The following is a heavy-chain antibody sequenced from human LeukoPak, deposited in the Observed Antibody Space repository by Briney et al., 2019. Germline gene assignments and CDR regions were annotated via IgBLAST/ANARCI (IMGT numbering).Heavy chain of an antibody. CDR3: AREEMPGKFDY. D-gene: IGHD1-26*01. CDR2: INHSGST. V-gene: IGHV4-34*01. J-gene: IGHJ4*02. Sequence: SETLSLTCAVYGGSFSGYYWSWIRQPPGKGLEWIGEINHSGSTNYNPSLKSRVTISVDTSKNQFSLKLSSVTAADTAMYFCAREEMPGKFDYWGQGILVTVSS. CDR1: GGSFSGYY.